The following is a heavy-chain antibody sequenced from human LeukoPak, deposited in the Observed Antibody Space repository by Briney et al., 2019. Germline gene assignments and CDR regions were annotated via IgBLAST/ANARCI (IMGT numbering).Heavy chain of an antibody. J-gene: IGHJ3*01. Sequence: SEALSLTCTVSGGSISSYYWSWIRQPPGKGLEWIGYIYYSGNTYYNPSLKSRVTISVDTSKNQFSLKVNSVTAADTAVYYCARTKPLDPFDFWGQGTLVTVSS. CDR2: IYYSGNT. CDR3: ARTKPLDPFDF. V-gene: IGHV4-59*01. CDR1: GGSISSYY.